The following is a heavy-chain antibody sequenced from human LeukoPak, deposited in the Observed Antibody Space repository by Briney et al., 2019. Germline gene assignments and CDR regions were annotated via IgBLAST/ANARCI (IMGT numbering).Heavy chain of an antibody. CDR1: GFTFSSYS. V-gene: IGHV3-21*01. CDR3: ARVGPSYYDCWSGAPRPDAFDI. D-gene: IGHD3-3*01. CDR2: ISSSSSYI. J-gene: IGHJ3*02. Sequence: GGSLRLSCAASGFTFSSYSMNWVRQAPGKGLEWVSSISSSSSYIYYADSVKGRFTISRDNAKNSLYLQMNSLRAEDTAVYYCARVGPSYYDCWSGAPRPDAFDIWGQGTMVTVSS.